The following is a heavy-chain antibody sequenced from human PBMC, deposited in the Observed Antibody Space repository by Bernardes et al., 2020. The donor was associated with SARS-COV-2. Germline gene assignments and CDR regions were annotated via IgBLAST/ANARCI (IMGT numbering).Heavy chain of an antibody. Sequence: SETLSLTCAVYGGSFSGYYWSWIRQPPGKGLEWIGEINHSGSTNYNPSLKSRVTISVDTSKNQFSLKLSSVTAADTAVYYCARSRHHRGYSYGYYFDYWGQGTLVTVSS. CDR3: ARSRHHRGYSYGYYFDY. V-gene: IGHV4-34*01. D-gene: IGHD5-18*01. CDR1: GGSFSGYY. J-gene: IGHJ4*02. CDR2: INHSGST.